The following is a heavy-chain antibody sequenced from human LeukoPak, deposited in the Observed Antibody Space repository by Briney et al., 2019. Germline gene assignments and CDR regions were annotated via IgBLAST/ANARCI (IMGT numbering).Heavy chain of an antibody. V-gene: IGHV4-4*07. D-gene: IGHD1/OR15-1a*01. CDR3: ARGQSGRTFDY. CDR2: INNSGST. CDR1: GGSISSYY. Sequence: SETLPLTCTVSGGSISSYYWTWIRQSAGKGLEWIGRINNSGSTNYNPSLKSRVTISVDTSKNQFSLKLSSVTAADTAVYYCARGQSGRTFDYWGQGTLVTVSS. J-gene: IGHJ4*02.